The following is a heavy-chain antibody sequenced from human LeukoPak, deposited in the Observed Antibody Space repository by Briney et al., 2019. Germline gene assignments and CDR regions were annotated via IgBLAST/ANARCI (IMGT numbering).Heavy chain of an antibody. D-gene: IGHD3-10*01. CDR3: ARRGVNWFDL. CDR1: GYSFPSYW. J-gene: IGHJ5*02. V-gene: IGHV5-51*01. CDR2: ISPGDSDT. Sequence: GESLKIPCKGSGYSFPSYWIGWVRQMPGKGLEWMGIISPGDSDTTYSPSFQGQVTVSADKSISTAFLQWSSLKASDNAMYYCARRGVNWFDLWGQGTLVTVSS.